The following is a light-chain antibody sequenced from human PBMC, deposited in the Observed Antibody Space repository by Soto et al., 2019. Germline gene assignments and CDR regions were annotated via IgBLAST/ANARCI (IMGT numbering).Light chain of an antibody. CDR2: LGS. J-gene: IGKJ1*01. V-gene: IGKV2-28*01. CDR1: QSLLHSNGYNY. CDR3: MQALQAPLT. Sequence: DIVMTQSPLSLPVTPGEPASIXXRSXQSLLHSNGYNYLDWYLQKPGQSPQXXIYLGSNRASGVPDRFSGSGSGTDFTLKITRVEAENVGFYYCMQALQAPLTFGQGTKVDIK.